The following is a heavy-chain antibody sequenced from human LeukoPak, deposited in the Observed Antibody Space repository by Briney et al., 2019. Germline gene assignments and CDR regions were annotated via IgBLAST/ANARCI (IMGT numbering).Heavy chain of an antibody. D-gene: IGHD4-17*01. V-gene: IGHV2-5*02. J-gene: IGHJ6*02. Sequence: SGPTLVNPTQTLTLSCTFSGFSLSTSGVGVGWIRQPPGKALEWLTLIYWDDDKRYSPSLKSGLTITKDTSKNQVVLTMTNMDPVDTATYYCALFYGDYSTPPYGMDVWGQGTTVTVSS. CDR3: ALFYGDYSTPPYGMDV. CDR1: GFSLSTSGVG. CDR2: IYWDDDK.